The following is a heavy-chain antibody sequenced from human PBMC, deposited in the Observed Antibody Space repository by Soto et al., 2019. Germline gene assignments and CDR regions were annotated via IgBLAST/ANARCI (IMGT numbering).Heavy chain of an antibody. J-gene: IGHJ4*02. CDR3: ARDASEKPYRTGGYFDY. CDR1: GFTFSSYW. CDR2: IKQDGSEQ. Sequence: GGSLRLSCGASGFTFSSYWMSWVRQAPGKGLEWVANIKQDGSEQYYVDSVKGRFTISRDNAKNSLYLQMNSLRAEDTAAYYCARDASEKPYRTGGYFDYWGQGTLVTVSS. V-gene: IGHV3-7*03. D-gene: IGHD3-10*01.